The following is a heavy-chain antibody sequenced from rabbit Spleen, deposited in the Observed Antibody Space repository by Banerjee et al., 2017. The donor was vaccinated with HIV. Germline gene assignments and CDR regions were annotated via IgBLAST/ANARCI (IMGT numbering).Heavy chain of an antibody. Sequence: QSLEESGGDLVKPGASLTLTCTASEFSFSENVYMCLVRHAPGKGLEWIACIYAGSSGTTYYASGAKGRFPSSKTSSTTVTLQMTSLTAADTATYFCARDTSSSFSSYGMDLWGPGTLVTVS. D-gene: IGHD1-1*01. CDR2: IYAGSSGTT. CDR3: ARDTSSSFSSYGMDL. CDR1: EFSFSENVY. V-gene: IGHV1S40*01. J-gene: IGHJ6*01.